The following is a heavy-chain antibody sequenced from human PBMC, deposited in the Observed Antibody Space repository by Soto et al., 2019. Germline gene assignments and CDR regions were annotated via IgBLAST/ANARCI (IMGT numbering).Heavy chain of an antibody. CDR2: IYYSGST. Sequence: SETLSLTCTVSGGSISSYYWSWIRQPPGKGLEWIGYIYYSGSTNYNPSLKSRVTISVDTSKNQFSLKLSSVTAADTAVYYCARIPFYCSSTSCLYYFDYWGQGTLVTVSS. V-gene: IGHV4-59*01. CDR3: ARIPFYCSSTSCLYYFDY. J-gene: IGHJ4*02. D-gene: IGHD2-2*01. CDR1: GGSISSYY.